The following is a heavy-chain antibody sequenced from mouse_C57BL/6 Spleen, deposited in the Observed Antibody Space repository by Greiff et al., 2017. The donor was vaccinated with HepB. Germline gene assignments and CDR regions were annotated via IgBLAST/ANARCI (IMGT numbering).Heavy chain of an antibody. D-gene: IGHD2-4*01. J-gene: IGHJ4*01. CDR2: IYPRSGNT. Sequence: QVQLQQSGAELARPGASVKLSCKASGYTFTSYGISWVKQRTGQGLEWIGEIYPRSGNTYYNEKFKGKATLTADKSSSTAYMELRSLTSEDSAVYFCARWEDYDGYYAMDYWGQGTSVTVSS. V-gene: IGHV1-81*01. CDR1: GYTFTSYG. CDR3: ARWEDYDGYYAMDY.